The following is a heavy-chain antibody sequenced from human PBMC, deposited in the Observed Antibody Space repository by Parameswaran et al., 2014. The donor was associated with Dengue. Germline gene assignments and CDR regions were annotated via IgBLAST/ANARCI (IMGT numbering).Heavy chain of an antibody. Sequence: RWIRQPPGKALEWLAHIFSNDEKSYSTSLKSRLTISKDTSKSQVVLTMTNMDPVDTATYYCARIKGTYYYGSGSYSTYDWFDPWGQGTLVTVSS. V-gene: IGHV2-26*01. J-gene: IGHJ5*02. CDR3: ARIKGTYYYGSGSYSTYDWFDP. CDR2: IFSNDEK. D-gene: IGHD3-10*01.